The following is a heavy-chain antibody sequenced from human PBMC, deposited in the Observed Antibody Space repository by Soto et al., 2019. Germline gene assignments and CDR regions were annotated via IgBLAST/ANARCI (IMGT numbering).Heavy chain of an antibody. CDR1: GGSFSGYY. V-gene: IGHV4-34*01. CDR3: ARVLQYPDY. D-gene: IGHD4-4*01. J-gene: IGHJ4*02. Sequence: QVQLQQWGAGLLKPSETLSLTCAVYGGSFSGYYWSWIRQPPGKGLEWIGEINHSGSTNYNPSLKSRVTISVDTARNQFSLKLSSVTAADTAVYYCARVLQYPDYWGQGTLVTVSS. CDR2: INHSGST.